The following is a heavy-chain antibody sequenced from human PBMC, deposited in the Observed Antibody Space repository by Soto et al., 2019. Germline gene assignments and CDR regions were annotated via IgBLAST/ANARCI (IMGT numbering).Heavy chain of an antibody. Sequence: SETLSLTCTVSGGSISIYYWSWIREPAGKGLEWIGRIYTSGSTNYNPSLKSRVTMSVDTSKNQFSLKLSSVTAADTAVYYCARNKDGYSYGDFDYWGQGTLVTVSS. J-gene: IGHJ4*02. CDR3: ARNKDGYSYGDFDY. CDR1: GGSISIYY. CDR2: IYTSGST. V-gene: IGHV4-4*07. D-gene: IGHD5-18*01.